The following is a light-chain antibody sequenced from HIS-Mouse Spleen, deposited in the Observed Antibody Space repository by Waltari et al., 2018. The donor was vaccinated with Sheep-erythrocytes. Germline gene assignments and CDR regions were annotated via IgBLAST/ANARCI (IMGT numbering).Light chain of an antibody. Sequence: QSALTQPRSVSGSPGQSGTISCTGPSSDVGGHNYVSWYQQHPGKAPKLMIYDVSKRPSGVPDRFSGSKSGNTASLTISGLQAEDEADYYCCSYAGSYNHVFATGTKVTVL. V-gene: IGLV2-11*01. CDR2: DVS. CDR3: CSYAGSYNHV. J-gene: IGLJ1*01. CDR1: SSDVGGHNY.